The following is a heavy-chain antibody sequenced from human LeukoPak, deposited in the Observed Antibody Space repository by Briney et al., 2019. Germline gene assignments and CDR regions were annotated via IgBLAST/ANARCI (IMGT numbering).Heavy chain of an antibody. V-gene: IGHV1-8*01. J-gene: IGHJ5*02. CDR2: MNPNSGNT. CDR1: GYTFTSYD. Sequence: GASVKVSCKASGYTFTSYDINWVRQATGQGLEWMGWMNPNSGNTGYAQKFQGRVTMTRSTSISTAYMELSSLRSEDTAAYYCARGGVITIFGVVIGGSWFDPWGQGTLVTVSS. CDR3: ARGGVITIFGVVIGGSWFDP. D-gene: IGHD3-3*01.